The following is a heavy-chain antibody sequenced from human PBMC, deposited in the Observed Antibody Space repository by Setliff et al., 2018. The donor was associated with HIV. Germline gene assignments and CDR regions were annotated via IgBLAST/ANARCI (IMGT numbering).Heavy chain of an antibody. D-gene: IGHD3-10*01. Sequence: PGGSLRLSCAASGFIFSNYVMHWVRQTPGKGLEWVSFIYFDGSNSDYADSVKGRFTVSRDNSKNTVYLQMNSLRAEDTAVYYCARDPYPYGSGSYPGYWGQGTLVTVSS. CDR2: IYFDGSNS. V-gene: IGHV3-33*01. CDR3: ARDPYPYGSGSYPGY. J-gene: IGHJ4*02. CDR1: GFIFSNYV.